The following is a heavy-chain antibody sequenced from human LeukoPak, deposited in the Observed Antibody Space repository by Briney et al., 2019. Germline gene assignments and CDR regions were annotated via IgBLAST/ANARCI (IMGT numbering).Heavy chain of an antibody. V-gene: IGHV4-59*08. J-gene: IGHJ4*02. CDR2: IYRTGKT. Sequence: PSETLSLTCSVSGGSISSYYWSWIRQPPGKGLEWIGYIYRTGKTNYDPSLKSRVTISVDTSENQVSLKLTSVTAADTAVYYCAALKDNGRNYFDYWGQGTLVTVSS. D-gene: IGHD1-26*01. CDR3: AALKDNGRNYFDY. CDR1: GGSISSYY.